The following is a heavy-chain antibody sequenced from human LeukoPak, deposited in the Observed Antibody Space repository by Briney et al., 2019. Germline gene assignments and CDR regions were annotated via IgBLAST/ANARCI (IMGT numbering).Heavy chain of an antibody. J-gene: IGHJ4*02. CDR2: INPNSGGT. CDR1: GYTFTGYY. D-gene: IGHD3-10*01. Sequence: GASVKVSCKASGYTFTGYYMHWVRQAPGQRLEWMGWINPNSGGTNYAQKFQGRVTMTRDTSISTAYMELSRLRSDDTAVYYCARLRITMVRGVIGDDYWGQGTLVTVSS. V-gene: IGHV1-2*02. CDR3: ARLRITMVRGVIGDDY.